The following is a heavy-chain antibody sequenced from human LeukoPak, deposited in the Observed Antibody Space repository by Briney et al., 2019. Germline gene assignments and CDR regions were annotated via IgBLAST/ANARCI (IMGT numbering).Heavy chain of an antibody. V-gene: IGHV4-59*08. CDR2: IYYSGST. CDR3: ARHWGDYGEHFVY. Sequence: SETLSLTCTVSGDSISSYYWSWIRQPPGKGLEWIGYIYYSGSTDYNPSLKSRVTISVDTSKNQFSLKLRSVTAADTAVYYCARHWGDYGEHFVYWGQGTLVTVSS. CDR1: GDSISSYY. J-gene: IGHJ4*02. D-gene: IGHD4-17*01.